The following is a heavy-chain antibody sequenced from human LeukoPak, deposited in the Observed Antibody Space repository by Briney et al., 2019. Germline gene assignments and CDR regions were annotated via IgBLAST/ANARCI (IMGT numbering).Heavy chain of an antibody. V-gene: IGHV1-18*01. CDR3: ARDLTNLYYYDSSGYQHDAFDI. CDR2: IITYNGNT. CDR1: GYTFTSYG. D-gene: IGHD3-22*01. J-gene: IGHJ3*02. Sequence: GASVKVSCKASGYTFTSYGISWVRQAPGQGLEWMGYIITYNGNTDYAQKLQGRVTMTTDTSTSTAYMELRSLRSDDTAVYYCARDLTNLYYYDSSGYQHDAFDIWGQGTMVTVSS.